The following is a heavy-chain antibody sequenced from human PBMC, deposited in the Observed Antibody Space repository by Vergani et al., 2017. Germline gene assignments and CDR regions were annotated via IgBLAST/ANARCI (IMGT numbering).Heavy chain of an antibody. V-gene: IGHV4-59*11. CDR1: GGSISSHY. CDR2: IYYSGST. CDR3: ARDLRFWRDYYYMDV. Sequence: QVQLQESGPGLVKPSETLSLTCTVSGGSISSHYWSWIRQPPGKGLEWIGYIYYSGSTYYNPSLKSRVTISVDTSKNQFSLKLSSVTAADTAVYYCARDLRFWRDYYYMDVWGKGTTVTVSS. D-gene: IGHD1-1*01. J-gene: IGHJ6*03.